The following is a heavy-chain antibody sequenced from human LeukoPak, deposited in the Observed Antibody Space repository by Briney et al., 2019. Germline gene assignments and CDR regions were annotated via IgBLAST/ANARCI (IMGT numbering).Heavy chain of an antibody. CDR1: GGSISSSY. J-gene: IGHJ6*02. Sequence: PSETLSLTCTVSGGSISSSYWSWIRQPPGKGLEWIGYIYYSGSTNYNPSLKSRVAISVDTSKTQFSLKLSSVTAADTAVYYCARSIAVAGIVSGYYYYAMDVWGQGTTVTVSS. V-gene: IGHV4-59*08. D-gene: IGHD6-19*01. CDR3: ARSIAVAGIVSGYYYYAMDV. CDR2: IYYSGST.